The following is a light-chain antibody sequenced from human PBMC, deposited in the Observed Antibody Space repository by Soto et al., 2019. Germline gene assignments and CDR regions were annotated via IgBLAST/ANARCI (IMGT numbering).Light chain of an antibody. CDR1: HSVSSDY. V-gene: IGKV3-20*01. CDR2: GES. J-gene: IGKJ3*01. Sequence: EMVVTQSPDTLSLSPGERATLSCLSSHSVSSDYLVWYQQKPGLPTRLLIYGESRRATGIPDRFSGSGSGTDFILTISRLEPEDFAVYYCQHYDNTPPSVTFGPGTKVDIK. CDR3: QHYDNTPPSVT.